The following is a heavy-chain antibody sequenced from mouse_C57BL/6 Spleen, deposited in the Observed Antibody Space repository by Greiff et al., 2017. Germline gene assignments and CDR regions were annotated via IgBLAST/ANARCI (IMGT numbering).Heavy chain of an antibody. CDR1: GYSITSGYL. CDR2: ISYDGSN. V-gene: IGHV3-6*01. CDR3: AREDGNWGFAY. J-gene: IGHJ3*01. D-gene: IGHD2-1*01. Sequence: ESGPGLVKPSQSLSLTCSVSGYSITSGYLWYWIRKLPGNQLEWMGYISYDGSNNYNPPLKNRISITRDTSKHQFFLKLNSVTTEDTATYYCAREDGNWGFAYWGQGTLVTVSA.